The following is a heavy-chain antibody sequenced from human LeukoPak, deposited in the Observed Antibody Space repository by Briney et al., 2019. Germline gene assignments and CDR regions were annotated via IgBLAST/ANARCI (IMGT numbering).Heavy chain of an antibody. J-gene: IGHJ4*02. CDR1: GFTFSSYA. V-gene: IGHV3-23*01. D-gene: IGHD7-27*01. CDR2: ISGSCTST. CDR3: AKDRSWGCFDY. Sequence: GGYLRLSCASSGFTFSSYAMSWIRQAPGKGLEWVSAISGSCTSTYYADSVKRRFTISRDNSKNTLYLQMHSLRAEDTTVYYCAKDRSWGCFDYWGQGTLVTVSS.